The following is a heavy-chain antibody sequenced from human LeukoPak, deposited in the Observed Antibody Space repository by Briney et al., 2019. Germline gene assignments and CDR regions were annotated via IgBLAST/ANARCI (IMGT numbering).Heavy chain of an antibody. J-gene: IGHJ5*02. CDR3: ARLNYDSGGYYGVPNWFDP. CDR2: FYYSGST. CDR1: GGSISSTNYY. V-gene: IGHV4-39*01. D-gene: IGHD3-22*01. Sequence: SETLSLTCTVSGGSISSTNYYWGCIRQPPGKGLEWIGSFYYSGSTYYNPSFKSRVTISVDRSMNQFYLRMSSVTAADTAGYYCARLNYDSGGYYGVPNWFDPWGPGTLVTVSS.